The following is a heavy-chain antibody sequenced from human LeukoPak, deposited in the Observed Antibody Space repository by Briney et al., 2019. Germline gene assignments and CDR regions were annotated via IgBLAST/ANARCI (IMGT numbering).Heavy chain of an antibody. CDR1: GGSFSGYY. CDR3: ARGLFSSRFYYGSWRVPPFGY. CDR2: INHSGST. V-gene: IGHV4-34*01. Sequence: PSETLSLTCAVSGGSFSGYYWSWIRQPPGKGLEWIGEINHSGSTNYNPSVKSRVAISIDTSKDQFSLNLATVTAADTAVYYCARGLFSSRFYYGSWRVPPFGYWGQGTLVTVSS. D-gene: IGHD3-10*01. J-gene: IGHJ4*02.